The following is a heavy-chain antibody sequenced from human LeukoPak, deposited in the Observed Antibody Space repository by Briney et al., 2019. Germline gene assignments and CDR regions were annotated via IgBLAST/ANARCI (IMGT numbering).Heavy chain of an antibody. CDR2: ISSSGSTI. CDR1: GFTFSSYE. CDR3: ARDKSRLRYCSSTSCPVGYYGMDV. V-gene: IGHV3-48*03. D-gene: IGHD2-2*01. Sequence: PGGPLRLSCAASGFTFSSYEMNWVRQAPGKGLEWVSYISSSGSTIYYADSVKGRFTISRDNAKNSLYLQMNCLRAEDTAVYYCARDKSRLRYCSSTSCPVGYYGMDVWGQGTTVTVSS. J-gene: IGHJ6*02.